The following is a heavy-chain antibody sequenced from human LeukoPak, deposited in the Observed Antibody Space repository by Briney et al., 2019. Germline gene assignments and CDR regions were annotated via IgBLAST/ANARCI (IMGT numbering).Heavy chain of an antibody. CDR3: ARISIAVVPAYFDY. J-gene: IGHJ4*02. CDR1: GGSISSSSYQ. CDR2: FYYSGNT. D-gene: IGHD2-2*01. V-gene: IGHV4-39*01. Sequence: PSETLSLPCTVSGGSISSSSYQWGRIRQPPGKGLEWIGSFYYSGNTYYSPSLKSRVTVSVDTSKNLFSLNLTSVTAADTAVYYCARISIAVVPAYFDYWGQGTLVTVSS.